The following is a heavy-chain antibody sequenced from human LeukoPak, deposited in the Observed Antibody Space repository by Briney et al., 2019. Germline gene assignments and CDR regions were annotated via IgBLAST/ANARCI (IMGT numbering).Heavy chain of an antibody. CDR2: ISWNSGSI. CDR1: GFTFDDYA. V-gene: IGHV3-9*01. D-gene: IGHD6-19*01. Sequence: SLRLSCAASGFTFDDYAMHWVRQAPGKGLEWVSGISWNSGSIGYADSVKGRFTISRDNAKNSLYLQMNSLRAEDTALYYCAKDTSGGAAGVAGTYYYYGMDVWGQGTTVTVSS. CDR3: AKDTSGGAAGVAGTYYYYGMDV. J-gene: IGHJ6*02.